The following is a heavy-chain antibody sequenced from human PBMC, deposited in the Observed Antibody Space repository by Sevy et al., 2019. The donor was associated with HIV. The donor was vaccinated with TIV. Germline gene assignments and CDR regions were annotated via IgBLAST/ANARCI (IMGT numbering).Heavy chain of an antibody. V-gene: IGHV3-30*18. CDR1: GFTFSSYG. Sequence: GGSLRLSCAASGFTFSSYGMHWVRQAPGKGLEWVAVISYDGSNKYYADSVKGRFTISRDNSKNTLYLQMNSLRAEDTAVYYSAKGGGDCSSNSCQKKKYYNGMDVWGQGTTVTVSS. D-gene: IGHD2-2*01. CDR3: AKGGGDCSSNSCQKKKYYNGMDV. CDR2: ISYDGSNK. J-gene: IGHJ6*02.